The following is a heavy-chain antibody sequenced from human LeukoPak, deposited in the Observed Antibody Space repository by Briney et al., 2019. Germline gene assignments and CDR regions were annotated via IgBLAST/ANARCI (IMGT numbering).Heavy chain of an antibody. CDR1: GFTFSSYS. Sequence: PGGSLRLSCAASGFTFSSYSMNWVRQAPGKGLEWVSVIYSGGSTYYADSVKGRFTISRHNYKNTLYLQMNSLRAEDSAVYYCAKEEYSSGWYVSYYYYMDVWGKGTTVTVSS. D-gene: IGHD6-19*01. CDR2: IYSGGST. CDR3: AKEEYSSGWYVSYYYYMDV. J-gene: IGHJ6*03. V-gene: IGHV3-NL1*01.